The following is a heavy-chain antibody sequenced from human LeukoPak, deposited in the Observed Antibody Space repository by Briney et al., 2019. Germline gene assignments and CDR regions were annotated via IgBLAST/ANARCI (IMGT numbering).Heavy chain of an antibody. J-gene: IGHJ4*02. Sequence: GGSLRLYCTVSGFTVSSNSMSWVRQAPGKGLEWVSFIYSDNTHYSDSVKGRFTISRDNSNNTVYLQMNSLISEDTAVYYCAKDRIAAAGTSFSWDLWGQGTLVTVSS. CDR2: IYSDNT. V-gene: IGHV3-66*03. D-gene: IGHD6-13*01. CDR1: GFTVSSNS. CDR3: AKDRIAAAGTSFSWDL.